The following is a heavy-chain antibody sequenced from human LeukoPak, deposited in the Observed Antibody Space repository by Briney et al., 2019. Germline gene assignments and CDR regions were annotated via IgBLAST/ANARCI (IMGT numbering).Heavy chain of an antibody. CDR3: ARAEDPAMVNVGDYYYYAMDI. Sequence: ASVKVSCKVSGYTLTELSMHWVRQAPGKGLEWMGGFDPEDGETIYAQKFQDRVTMTTDASTTTAYMELRSLRFDDTAVYYCARAEDPAMVNVGDYYYYAMDIWGQGTTVTVSS. J-gene: IGHJ6*02. CDR2: FDPEDGET. CDR1: GYTLTELS. D-gene: IGHD5-18*01. V-gene: IGHV1-24*01.